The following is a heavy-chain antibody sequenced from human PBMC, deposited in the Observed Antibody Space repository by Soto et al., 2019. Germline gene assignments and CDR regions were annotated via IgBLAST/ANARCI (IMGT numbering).Heavy chain of an antibody. V-gene: IGHV1-3*01. CDR2: INAGNGNT. J-gene: IGHJ5*02. D-gene: IGHD6-13*01. CDR3: AHSSSWFDNWFDP. Sequence: GASVKVSCKASGYTFTSYAMHWVRQAPGQRLEWMGWINAGNGNTKYSQKFQGRVTITRDTSASTAYMELSSLRSEDTAVYYCAHSSSWFDNWFDPWGQGTLVTVSS. CDR1: GYTFTSYA.